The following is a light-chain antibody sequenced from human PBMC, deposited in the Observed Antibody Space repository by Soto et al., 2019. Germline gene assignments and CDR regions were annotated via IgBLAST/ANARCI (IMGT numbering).Light chain of an antibody. CDR1: QSVLYSSNNKHH. Sequence: DIVMTQSPDSLAVSLGERATINCKSSQSVLYSSNNKHHLAWYQQKPGQPPKLLIYWASTRESGVPDRFSGSGSGTDFTLTVSSLQAEDVAVYCCQQYYSTPWTFGHGTKVEIK. J-gene: IGKJ1*01. CDR2: WAS. V-gene: IGKV4-1*01. CDR3: QQYYSTPWT.